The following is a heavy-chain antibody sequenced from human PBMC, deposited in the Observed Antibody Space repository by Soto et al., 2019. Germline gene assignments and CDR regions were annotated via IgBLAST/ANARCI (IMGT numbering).Heavy chain of an antibody. V-gene: IGHV1-69*06. CDR2: IIPIFGTA. D-gene: IGHD6-19*01. J-gene: IGHJ6*02. CDR1: GGTFSSYA. Sequence: ASVKVSGKASGGTFSSYAISWVRQAPGQGLEWLGGIIPIFGTANYAQKFQGRVTITADKSTSTAYMELSSLRSEDTAVYYCATKADSSSSGSGWYAPYYYYGMDVWGQGTTVTVSS. CDR3: ATKADSSSSGSGWYAPYYYYGMDV.